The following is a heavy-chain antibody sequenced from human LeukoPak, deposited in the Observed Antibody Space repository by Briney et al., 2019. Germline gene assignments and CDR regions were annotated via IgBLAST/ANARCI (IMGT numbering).Heavy chain of an antibody. J-gene: IGHJ6*03. CDR3: ARGDLAYYYMDV. V-gene: IGHV4-34*01. CDR1: GGSFSGYY. CDR2: INHSGST. Sequence: SETLSLTCAVYGGSFSGYYWSWIRQPPGKGLEWIGEINHSGSTNYNPSLKSRVTISVDTSKNQFSLKLSSVTAADTAVYYCARGDLAYYYMDVWGKGTTVAVSS.